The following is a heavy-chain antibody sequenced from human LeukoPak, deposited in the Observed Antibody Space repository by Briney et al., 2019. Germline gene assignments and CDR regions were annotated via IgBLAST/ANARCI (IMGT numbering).Heavy chain of an antibody. D-gene: IGHD3-10*01. CDR1: GLTFSSYG. V-gene: IGHV3-30*18. CDR2: ISYDGSNK. J-gene: IGHJ6*02. Sequence: GRSLRLSCAASGLTFSSYGMHWVRQAPGKGLEWVAVISYDGSNKYYADSVKGRFTISRDNSKNTLYLQMNSLRAEDTAVYYCAKAELLWFGELPYYYYGMDVWGQGTTVTVSS. CDR3: AKAELLWFGELPYYYYGMDV.